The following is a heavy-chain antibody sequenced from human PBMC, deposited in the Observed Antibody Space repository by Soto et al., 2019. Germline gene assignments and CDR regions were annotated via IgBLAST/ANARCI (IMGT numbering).Heavy chain of an antibody. CDR2: IDHSGRI. Sequence: QGQLQQWGAGLLKPSETLSLTCAVYGGSFSGYYWRWIRQPPGKGLEWSGKIDHSGRIDYNPSLKSRVTMSVDTSKNHFSLKLSSVTAADTAVYYCARDLGTGGFDYWGQGTRVTVSS. D-gene: IGHD1-1*01. CDR3: ARDLGTGGFDY. J-gene: IGHJ4*02. CDR1: GGSFSGYY. V-gene: IGHV4-34*01.